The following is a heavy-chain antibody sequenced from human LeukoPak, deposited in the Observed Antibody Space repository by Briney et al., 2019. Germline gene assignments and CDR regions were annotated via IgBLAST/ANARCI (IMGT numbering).Heavy chain of an antibody. J-gene: IGHJ4*02. D-gene: IGHD2-2*01. Sequence: ASVKVSCKASGGTFSSYAISWVRQAPGQGLEWMGGTIPIFGTANYAQKFQGRVTITADKSTSTAYMELSSLRSEDTAVYYCARGRGYCSSTSCSDFDYWGQGTLVTVSS. V-gene: IGHV1-69*06. CDR1: GGTFSSYA. CDR3: ARGRGYCSSTSCSDFDY. CDR2: TIPIFGTA.